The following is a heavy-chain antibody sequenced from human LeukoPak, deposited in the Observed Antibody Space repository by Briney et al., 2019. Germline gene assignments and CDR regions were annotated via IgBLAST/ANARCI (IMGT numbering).Heavy chain of an antibody. V-gene: IGHV3-30*02. Sequence: GGSLRLSCAASGFIFTDYWMHWVRQAPGKGLEWVAFIRYDGANKYYADSVKGRFTISRDNSKNTLSLQMNSLRAEDTAVYYCAKGFAVSQNAFDIWGQGTMVTVSS. J-gene: IGHJ3*02. CDR1: GFIFTDYW. CDR2: IRYDGANK. CDR3: AKGFAVSQNAFDI.